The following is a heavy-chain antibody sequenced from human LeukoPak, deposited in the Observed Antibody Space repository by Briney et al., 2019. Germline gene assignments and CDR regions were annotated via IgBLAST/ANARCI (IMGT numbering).Heavy chain of an antibody. J-gene: IGHJ4*02. V-gene: IGHV1-8*01. CDR1: GYTFTSYD. D-gene: IGHD3-10*01. CDR3: ARGGSGSYYLDY. Sequence: ASVKVSCKASGYTFTSYDINWVRQATGQGLERMGWMNPNSGNTGYAQKFQGRVTMTRNTSISTAYMELSSLRSEDTAVYYCARGGSGSYYLDYWGQGTLVTVSS. CDR2: MNPNSGNT.